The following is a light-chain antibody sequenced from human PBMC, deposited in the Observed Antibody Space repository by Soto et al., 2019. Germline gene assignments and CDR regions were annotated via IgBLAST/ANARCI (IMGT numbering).Light chain of an antibody. CDR1: QGIRDD. J-gene: IGKJ1*01. CDR3: LQDYSYPWT. CDR2: AAS. V-gene: IGKV1-6*01. Sequence: AIQMTQSPPYLSASVGDTVTITCRASQGIRDDVGWYQQKPGKAPKLLMFAASHLQSGVPSRFSGSGSGADFTLTITGLQPEDFATYYCLQDYSYPWTFGQGTKVEIK.